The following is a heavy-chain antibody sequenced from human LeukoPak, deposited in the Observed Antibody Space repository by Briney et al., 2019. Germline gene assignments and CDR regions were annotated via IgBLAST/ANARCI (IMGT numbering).Heavy chain of an antibody. CDR3: ARDTTVASGMQF. Sequence: SETLSLTCTVSGGSISTFSWSWVRQSPGKGLEWIGSIYNSTTNFNPSFKSRVAMSVDTSKNQFSLRLNSVTTADSAVYYCARDTTVASGMQFWGQGTLVTVSS. CDR2: IYNSTT. D-gene: IGHD4-23*01. J-gene: IGHJ4*02. CDR1: GGSISTFS. V-gene: IGHV4-59*01.